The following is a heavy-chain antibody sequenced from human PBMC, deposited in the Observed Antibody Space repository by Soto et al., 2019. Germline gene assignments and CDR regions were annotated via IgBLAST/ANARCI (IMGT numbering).Heavy chain of an antibody. V-gene: IGHV1-18*01. D-gene: IGHD3-16*01. Sequence: GASVKVSCKASGYTFTSYSMHWVRQAPGQGLEWMGWISAYNGNTNYAQKLQDRVTMTTDTSTTTAYMELRSLRSDDTAVYYCAREGVRPYYYYGMDVWGQGTTVTVSS. CDR1: GYTFTSYS. J-gene: IGHJ6*02. CDR2: ISAYNGNT. CDR3: AREGVRPYYYYGMDV.